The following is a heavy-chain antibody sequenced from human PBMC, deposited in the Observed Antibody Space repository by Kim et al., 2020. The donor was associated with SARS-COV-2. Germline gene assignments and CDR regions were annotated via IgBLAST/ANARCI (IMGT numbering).Heavy chain of an antibody. J-gene: IGHJ5*02. CDR2: INPNSGGT. CDR1: GYTFTGYY. V-gene: IGHV1-2*06. CDR3: ARGGPRDDFWSGYFNKIPLDP. D-gene: IGHD3-3*01. Sequence: ASVKVSCKASGYTFTGYYMHWVRQAPGQGLEWMGRINPNSGGTNYAQKFQGRVTMTRDTSISTAYMELSRLRSDDTAVYYCARGGPRDDFWSGYFNKIPLDPWGKGTLVTVAS.